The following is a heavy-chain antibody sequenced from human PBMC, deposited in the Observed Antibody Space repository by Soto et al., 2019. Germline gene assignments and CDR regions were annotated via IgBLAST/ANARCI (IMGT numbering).Heavy chain of an antibody. Sequence: GGSLRLSCAASGFTFSSYGMHWVRQAPGKGLEWVAVIWYDGSNKYYADSVKGRFTISRDNSKNTLYLQMNSLRAEDTAVYYCAREGKQLDQDDYYYYGMDVWGQGTTVTVSS. V-gene: IGHV3-33*01. CDR3: AREGKQLDQDDYYYYGMDV. D-gene: IGHD6-6*01. J-gene: IGHJ6*02. CDR2: IWYDGSNK. CDR1: GFTFSSYG.